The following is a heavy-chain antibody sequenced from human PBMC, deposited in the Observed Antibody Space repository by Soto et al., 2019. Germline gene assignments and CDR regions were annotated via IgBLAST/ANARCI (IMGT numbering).Heavy chain of an antibody. CDR1: GYTFTSYG. J-gene: IGHJ6*02. CDR2: ISAYNGNT. Sequence: ASVKVSCKASGYTFTSYGISWVRQAPGQGLEWMGWISAYNGNTNYAQKLQGRVTMTTDTCTSTAYMELRSLRFDDTAVYYCARDLRFLEWLAFYYYGMDVWGQGTTVTVSS. D-gene: IGHD3-3*01. CDR3: ARDLRFLEWLAFYYYGMDV. V-gene: IGHV1-18*01.